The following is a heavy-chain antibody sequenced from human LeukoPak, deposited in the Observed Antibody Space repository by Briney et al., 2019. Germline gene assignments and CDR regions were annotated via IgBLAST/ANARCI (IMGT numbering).Heavy chain of an antibody. Sequence: KPSETLSLTCTVSGGSISSYYWSWIRQPPGKGLEWIGYIYYSGSTNYNPSLKSRVTISVDTSKNQFSLKLSSVTAADTAVYYCASGGWSSGRYFDYWGQGTLVTVSS. CDR2: IYYSGST. CDR3: ASGGWSSGRYFDY. J-gene: IGHJ4*02. V-gene: IGHV4-59*08. D-gene: IGHD1-26*01. CDR1: GGSISSYY.